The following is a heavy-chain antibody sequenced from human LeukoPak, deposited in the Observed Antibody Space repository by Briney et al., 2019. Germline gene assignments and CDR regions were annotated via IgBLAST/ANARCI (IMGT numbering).Heavy chain of an antibody. CDR1: GGSISSGGYY. CDR3: ARDRSMTYDY. V-gene: IGHV4-31*03. Sequence: SETLSLTCTVSGGSISSGGYYWSWIRQHPGKGLEWIGEINHSGSTNYNPSLKSRVTISVDTSKNQFSLKLSSVTAADTAVYYCARDRSMTYDYWGQGTLVTVSS. J-gene: IGHJ4*02. CDR2: INHSGST.